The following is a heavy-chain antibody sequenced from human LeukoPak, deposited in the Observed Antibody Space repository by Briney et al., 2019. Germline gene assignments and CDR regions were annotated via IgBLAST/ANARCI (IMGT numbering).Heavy chain of an antibody. CDR1: GGSISSSSYY. V-gene: IGHV4-39*07. CDR3: ARGYYYDSSGSFWFDP. J-gene: IGHJ5*02. CDR2: IYYSGST. D-gene: IGHD3-22*01. Sequence: SETLSLTCTVSGGSISSSSYYWGWIRQPPGKGLEWIGSIYYSGSTNYNPSLKSRVTISVDTSKNQFSLKLSSVTAADTAVYYCARGYYYDSSGSFWFDPWGQGTLVTVSS.